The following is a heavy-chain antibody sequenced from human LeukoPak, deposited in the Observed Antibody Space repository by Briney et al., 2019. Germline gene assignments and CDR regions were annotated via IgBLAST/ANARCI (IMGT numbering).Heavy chain of an antibody. V-gene: IGHV1-2*02. CDR2: INPNIGGT. Sequence: ASVKVSCKASGYTFTSYDMHWVRQAPGQGLEWMGWINPNIGGTNYAQKFQGRVTMTRDTPISTAYMELSRLRSEDTAVYYCARSAEVALIGPMDLWGQDTTLTVSS. CDR3: ARSAEVALIGPMDL. CDR1: GYTFTSYD. D-gene: IGHD3-16*01. J-gene: IGHJ6*02.